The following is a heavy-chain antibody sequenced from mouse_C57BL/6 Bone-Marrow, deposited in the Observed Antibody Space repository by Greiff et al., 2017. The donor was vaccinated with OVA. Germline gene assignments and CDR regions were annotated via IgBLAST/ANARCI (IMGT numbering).Heavy chain of an antibody. J-gene: IGHJ1*03. CDR3: ARRSYYYGSSFYWYFDV. Sequence: EVMLVESGGGLVQPGGSLKLSCAASGFTFSDYGMAWVRQAPRKGPEWVAFISNLAYSIYYADNVTGRFTLSRENATNTLYLEMSSLRSEDTAMYYCARRSYYYGSSFYWYFDVWGTGTTVTVSS. CDR1: GFTFSDYG. D-gene: IGHD1-1*01. CDR2: ISNLAYSI. V-gene: IGHV5-15*04.